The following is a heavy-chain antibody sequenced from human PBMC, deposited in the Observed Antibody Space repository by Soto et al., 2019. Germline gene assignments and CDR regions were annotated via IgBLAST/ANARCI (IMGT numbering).Heavy chain of an antibody. J-gene: IGHJ4*02. D-gene: IGHD6-19*01. CDR1: GFTFSSYR. CDR2: ISGGSSFL. Sequence: EVQLVESGGGLVKPGGSLRLSCVASGFTFSSYRINWVRQAPGKGLEWVSCISGGSSFLFYADSVKGRFTISRDNAKNSLYLQMNSLRVEDTAVYYCARGSSSGWYNFDYWGKGSLVTVSS. V-gene: IGHV3-21*01. CDR3: ARGSSSGWYNFDY.